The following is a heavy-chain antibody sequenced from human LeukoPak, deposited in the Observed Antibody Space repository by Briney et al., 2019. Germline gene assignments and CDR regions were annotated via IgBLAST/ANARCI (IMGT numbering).Heavy chain of an antibody. J-gene: IGHJ4*02. Sequence: SETLSLTCTVSGGSISTYYWSWIRQPPGKGLEWIGYIYYGGSTNYNPSLKSRVTISLDTSKNQFSLKLSSVTAADTAVYYCARDGSSGDFDFWGQGTLVTVSS. CDR2: IYYGGST. V-gene: IGHV4-59*01. D-gene: IGHD2-21*01. CDR3: ARDGSSGDFDF. CDR1: GGSISTYY.